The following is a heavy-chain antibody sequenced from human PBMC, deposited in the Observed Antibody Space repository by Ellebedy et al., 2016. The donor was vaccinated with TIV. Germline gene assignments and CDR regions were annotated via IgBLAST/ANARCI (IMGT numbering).Heavy chain of an antibody. CDR2: IIPIFGTA. V-gene: IGHV1-69*13. CDR1: GGTFSSYA. J-gene: IGHJ4*02. Sequence: SVKVSXKASGGTFSSYAISWVRQAPGQGLEWMGGIIPIFGTANYAQKFQGRVTITADESTSTAYMELSSLRSEDTAVYYCARDIGRVAAGDYWGQGTLVTVSS. D-gene: IGHD6-13*01. CDR3: ARDIGRVAAGDY.